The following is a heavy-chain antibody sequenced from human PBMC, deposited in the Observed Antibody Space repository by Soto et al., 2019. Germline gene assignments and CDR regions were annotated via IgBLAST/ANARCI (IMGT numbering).Heavy chain of an antibody. CDR2: IHYSGST. CDR1: GGSISPYY. Sequence: QVQLQESGPGLVKPSETLSLTCTVSGGSISPYYWSWIRQSPGKGLEWIGYIHYSGSTNYNPSLKSRVTISVDTSKKQFSLTLRFVTAADTAVYYCARLQAVAGTGDWFDPWGQGTLVTVST. V-gene: IGHV4-59*08. D-gene: IGHD6-19*01. CDR3: ARLQAVAGTGDWFDP. J-gene: IGHJ5*02.